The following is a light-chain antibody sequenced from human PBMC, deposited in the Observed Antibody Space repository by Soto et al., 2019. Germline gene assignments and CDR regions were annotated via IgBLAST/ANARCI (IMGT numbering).Light chain of an antibody. CDR2: QDS. CDR1: KLGDKY. J-gene: IGLJ2*01. CDR3: QAWDSSTVV. Sequence: SYELTQPPSVSVSPXXXXSITCXXDKLGDKYACWYQQKPGQSPVLVIYQDSKRPSGIPARFSGSNSGNTATLTISGTQAMDEADYYCQAWDSSTVVFGGGTKLTVL. V-gene: IGLV3-1*01.